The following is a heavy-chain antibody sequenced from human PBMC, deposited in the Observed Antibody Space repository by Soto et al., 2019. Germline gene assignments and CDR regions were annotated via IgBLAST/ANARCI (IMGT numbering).Heavy chain of an antibody. CDR1: GADINTYS. D-gene: IGHD6-19*01. V-gene: IGHV4-4*07. CDR3: ARDREAGYNFYYGMDV. CDR2: IYTSASI. J-gene: IGHJ6*02. Sequence: SETLSLTCSASGADINTYSWTWIRQPAGKGLEWIGRIYTSASINYNPSLKGRVTLSVDTSTNQVSLRLASVTAADTAIYYCARDREAGYNFYYGMDVWGQGTTVTVSS.